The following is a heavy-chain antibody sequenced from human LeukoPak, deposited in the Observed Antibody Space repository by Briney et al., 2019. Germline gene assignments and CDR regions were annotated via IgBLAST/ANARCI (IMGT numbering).Heavy chain of an antibody. D-gene: IGHD6-13*01. CDR1: GFTFDDYA. Sequence: PGGSLRLSCAASGFTFDDYAMHWVRQAPGKGLEWVSGISWNSGSIGYADSVKGRFTISRDNSKNTLYLQMNSLRAEDTAVYYCAKDPRRYSRTGGYFDYWGQGTLVTVSS. J-gene: IGHJ4*02. V-gene: IGHV3-9*01. CDR3: AKDPRRYSRTGGYFDY. CDR2: ISWNSGSI.